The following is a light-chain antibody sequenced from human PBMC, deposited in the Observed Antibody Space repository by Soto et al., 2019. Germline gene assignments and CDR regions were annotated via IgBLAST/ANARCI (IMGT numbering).Light chain of an antibody. V-gene: IGKV3-20*01. Sequence: EIVLTQSPGTLSLSPGERATLSCRASQSVSSSYLAWYQQKPGQAPRLLIYGASSRAPGIPDRFSGSESGTDFTLTISRLEPEDFAVYYCQQYGSSRTFGQGTKV. J-gene: IGKJ1*01. CDR2: GAS. CDR3: QQYGSSRT. CDR1: QSVSSSY.